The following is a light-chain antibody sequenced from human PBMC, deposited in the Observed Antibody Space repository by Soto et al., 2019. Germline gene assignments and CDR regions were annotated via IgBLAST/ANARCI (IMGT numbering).Light chain of an antibody. V-gene: IGKV3-20*01. CDR1: QSVSFSY. CDR3: QQYGSSPLT. J-gene: IGKJ4*01. CDR2: GAT. Sequence: EIVVTQSPGTLSLSPGDRAALSCRASQSVSFSYLAWYQQKAGQAPRLLIYGATSRATGIPDRFSGSESGTDFTLTISRLEPEDFAVYYCQQYGSSPLTFGGGTKVEIK.